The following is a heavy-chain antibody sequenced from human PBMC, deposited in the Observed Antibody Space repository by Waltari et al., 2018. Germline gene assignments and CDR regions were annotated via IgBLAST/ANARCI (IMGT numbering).Heavy chain of an antibody. CDR1: GYSISSGYY. J-gene: IGHJ6*03. Sequence: QVQLQESGPGLVKPSETLSLTCAVSGYSISSGYYWGWIRQPPGKGMAWIGSIYHSGSTYYNPSLKSRVTISVDTSKNQFSLKLSSVTAADTAVYYCARGIEYYYDSSGYYYYYYYMDVWGKGTTVTVSS. CDR2: IYHSGST. CDR3: ARGIEYYYDSSGYYYYYYYMDV. V-gene: IGHV4-38-2*01. D-gene: IGHD3-22*01.